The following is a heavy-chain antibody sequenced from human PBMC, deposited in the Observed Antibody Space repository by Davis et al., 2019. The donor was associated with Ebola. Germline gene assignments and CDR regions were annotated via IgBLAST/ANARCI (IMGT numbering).Heavy chain of an antibody. D-gene: IGHD2-15*01. J-gene: IGHJ3*02. CDR3: AKDKVVVAAHDAFDI. CDR1: GFTFSDYY. CDR2: ISSSGSTI. V-gene: IGHV3-11*01. Sequence: PGGSLRLSCAASGFTFSDYYMSWIRQAPGKGLEWVSYISSSGSTIYYADSVKGRFTISRDNSKNTLYLQMNSLRAEDTAVYYCAKDKVVVAAHDAFDIWGQGTMVTVSS.